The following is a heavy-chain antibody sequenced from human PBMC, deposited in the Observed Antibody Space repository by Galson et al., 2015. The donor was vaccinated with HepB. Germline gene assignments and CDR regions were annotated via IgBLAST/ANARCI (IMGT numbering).Heavy chain of an antibody. CDR2: IYHSGST. D-gene: IGHD6-19*01. CDR1: GYSISSGYY. CDR3: ASSIAVAGIDAFDI. V-gene: IGHV4-38-2*02. Sequence: ETLSLTCTVSGYSISSGYYWGWIRQPPGKGLEWIGSIYHSGSTYYNPSLKSRVTISVDTSKNQFSLKMSSVTAADTAVYYCASSIAVAGIDAFDIWGQGTMVTVSS. J-gene: IGHJ3*02.